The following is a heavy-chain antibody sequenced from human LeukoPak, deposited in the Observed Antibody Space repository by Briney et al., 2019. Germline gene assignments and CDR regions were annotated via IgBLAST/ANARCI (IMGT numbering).Heavy chain of an antibody. CDR3: AKESVMDTAMINY. J-gene: IGHJ4*02. V-gene: IGHV3-33*06. Sequence: GGSLRLSCAASGFTFSSYGMHWVRQAPGKGLEWVAVIWYDGSNKYYADSVKGRFTISRDNSKNTLYLQMNSLRAEDTAVYYCAKESVMDTAMINYWGQGTLVTVSS. D-gene: IGHD5-18*01. CDR2: IWYDGSNK. CDR1: GFTFSSYG.